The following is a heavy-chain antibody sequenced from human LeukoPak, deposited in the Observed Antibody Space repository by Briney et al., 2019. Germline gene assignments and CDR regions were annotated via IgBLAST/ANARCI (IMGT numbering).Heavy chain of an antibody. D-gene: IGHD6-6*01. J-gene: IGHJ4*02. CDR1: GFTFSSYN. Sequence: PGGSLRLSCAASGFTFSSYNMNWVRQAPGKGLEWVSYISDSSTTIYYADSVKGRFTISRDNAKNTLYLQMNSLRAEDTAVYYCARGLSGYASSLGYWGQGTLVTVSA. CDR3: ARGLSGYASSLGY. CDR2: ISDSSTTI. V-gene: IGHV3-48*04.